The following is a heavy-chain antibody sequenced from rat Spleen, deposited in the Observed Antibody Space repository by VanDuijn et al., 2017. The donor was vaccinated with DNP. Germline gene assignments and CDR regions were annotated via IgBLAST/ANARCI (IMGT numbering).Heavy chain of an antibody. CDR1: GFTFSNYD. CDR2: VNYDGGIT. CDR3: TRHDYSNYYFDY. J-gene: IGHJ2*01. D-gene: IGHD1-8*01. V-gene: IGHV5-7*01. Sequence: EVQLVESGGGLVQPGRSLKLSCVASGFTFSNYDMAWVRQAPTKGLEWVATVNYDGGITYYRDSVKGRFTISRDNAESALYLRMDSLRSEDTATYYCTRHDYSNYYFDYWGRGVMVTVSS.